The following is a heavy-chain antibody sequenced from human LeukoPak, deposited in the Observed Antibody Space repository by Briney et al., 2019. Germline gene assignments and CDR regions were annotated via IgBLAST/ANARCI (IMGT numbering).Heavy chain of an antibody. Sequence: GGSLRLSCAASGFTFSSYAMHWVRQAPGKGLEYVSAISSNGGSTYYANSVKGRSTISRDNSKNTLYLQMGSLRAEGMAVYYCARAHDGDYADAFDVWGQGTMVTVSS. CDR3: ARAHDGDYADAFDV. J-gene: IGHJ3*01. V-gene: IGHV3-64*01. D-gene: IGHD4-17*01. CDR1: GFTFSSYA. CDR2: ISSNGGST.